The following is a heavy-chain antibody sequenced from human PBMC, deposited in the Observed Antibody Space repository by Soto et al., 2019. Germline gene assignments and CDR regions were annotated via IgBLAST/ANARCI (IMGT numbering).Heavy chain of an antibody. V-gene: IGHV3-30-3*01. CDR2: ISYDGSNK. D-gene: IGHD2-21*02. Sequence: QVQLVESGGGVVQPGRSLRLSCAASGFTFSSYAMHWVRQAPGKGLEWVAVISYDGSNKYYADSVKGRFTISRDNSKNTLYLQLNSRRAEDTAVYYCARDQYCGGDCYSGTGAGWFDPWGQGTLVTVSS. J-gene: IGHJ5*02. CDR3: ARDQYCGGDCYSGTGAGWFDP. CDR1: GFTFSSYA.